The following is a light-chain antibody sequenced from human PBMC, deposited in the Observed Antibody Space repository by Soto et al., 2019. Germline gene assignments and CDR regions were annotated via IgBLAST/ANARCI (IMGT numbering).Light chain of an antibody. J-gene: IGKJ5*01. CDR1: QNVSSY. CDR2: DAS. V-gene: IGKV3-11*01. Sequence: EIVLTQSPATLSLSPGERATLSCRASQNVSSYLAWFQQKPGQAPRLLIYDASDRATGLPARFSGSGSGSDFTLTISSLEPEDFAVYYCQQRSNWPLITFGQGTRLEIK. CDR3: QQRSNWPLIT.